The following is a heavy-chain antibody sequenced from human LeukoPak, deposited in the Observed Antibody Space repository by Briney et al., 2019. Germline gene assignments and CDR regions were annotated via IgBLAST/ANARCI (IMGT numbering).Heavy chain of an antibody. D-gene: IGHD3-22*01. CDR2: MYYSWST. V-gene: IGHV4-59*01. CDR3: ARDLYYYDSSGYPNLGYFDY. CDR1: GDSISSYY. J-gene: IGHJ4*02. Sequence: SETLSLTCTVSGDSISSYYWSWIRQPPGKGLEWIGYMYYSWSTNYNPSLKSRVTISVDTSKNQFSPKLSSVTAADTAVYYCARDLYYYDSSGYPNLGYFDYWGQGTLVTVSS.